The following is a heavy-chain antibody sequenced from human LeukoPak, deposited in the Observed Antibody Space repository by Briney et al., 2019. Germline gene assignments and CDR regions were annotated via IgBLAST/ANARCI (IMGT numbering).Heavy chain of an antibody. V-gene: IGHV3-21*01. CDR2: ISSISIYL. CDR1: GFSFSSYN. D-gene: IGHD6-13*01. Sequence: GGSLRLSCAACGFSFSSYNMNWVRQAPGKGVEWVSSISSISIYLYSADSVKRRFTISRDNANNSLYLQINSLRAEDTAVYYCSRDKIAAAGTDYYYGMDLWGQGTTVTVSS. J-gene: IGHJ6*02. CDR3: SRDKIAAAGTDYYYGMDL.